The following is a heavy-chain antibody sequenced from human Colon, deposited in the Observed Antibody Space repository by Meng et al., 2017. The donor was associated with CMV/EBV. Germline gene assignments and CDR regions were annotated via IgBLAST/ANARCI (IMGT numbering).Heavy chain of an antibody. CDR2: IYESGTT. D-gene: IGHD6-6*01. CDR3: AKTPLGYSISALVGLDP. J-gene: IGHJ5*02. CDR1: GVSISSPNW. V-gene: IGHV4-4*02. Sequence: QVQVHQSTPGFLNISGTRSLTWSVSGVSISSPNWWTWVTEPPGKGLEWIGEIYESGTTNYNTFLKSRVTISVDKYKKQVSLTLSSVTAADTTVYFCAKTPLGYSISALVGLDPWGQGTLVTVSS.